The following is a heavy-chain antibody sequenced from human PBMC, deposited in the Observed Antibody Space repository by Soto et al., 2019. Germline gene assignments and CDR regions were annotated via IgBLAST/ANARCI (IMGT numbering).Heavy chain of an antibody. CDR3: ARGGNHNIVATSTYYYYYYYMDV. CDR2: INPNSGGT. J-gene: IGHJ6*03. Sequence: EASVKVSCKASGYTFTGYYMHWVRQAPGQGLEWMGWINPNSGGTNYAQKFQGWVTMTRDTSISTAYMELSRLRSDDTAVYYCARGGNHNIVATSTYYYYYYYMDVWGKGTTVTVSS. V-gene: IGHV1-2*04. CDR1: GYTFTGYY. D-gene: IGHD5-12*01.